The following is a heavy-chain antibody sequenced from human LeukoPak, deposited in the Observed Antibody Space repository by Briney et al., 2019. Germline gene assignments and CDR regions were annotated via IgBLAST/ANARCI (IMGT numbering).Heavy chain of an antibody. CDR1: GGSLSGYY. J-gene: IGHJ4*02. V-gene: IGHV4-34*01. D-gene: IGHD2-2*01. Sequence: SETLSLTCAVYGGSLSGYYWSWIRQPPGKGLEWIGEINHSGSTNYNPSLKSRVTISVDTSKNQFSLKLSSVTAADTAVYYCAREAQLPDYWGQGTLVTVSS. CDR3: AREAQLPDY. CDR2: INHSGST.